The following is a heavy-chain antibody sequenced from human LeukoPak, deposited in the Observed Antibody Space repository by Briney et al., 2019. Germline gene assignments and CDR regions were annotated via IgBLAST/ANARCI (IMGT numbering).Heavy chain of an antibody. V-gene: IGHV3-7*01. D-gene: IGHD6-19*01. CDR2: IKQDGSQK. J-gene: IGHJ4*02. Sequence: GGSLRLSCAASGFTFSRYWMSWVRQAPGKGLEWVANIKQDGSQKSYVDSVKGRFTISRDNANNLLYLQMNSLRAEDTAVYYCARDVRAVAGLLDYWGQGTLVTVSS. CDR3: ARDVRAVAGLLDY. CDR1: GFTFSRYW.